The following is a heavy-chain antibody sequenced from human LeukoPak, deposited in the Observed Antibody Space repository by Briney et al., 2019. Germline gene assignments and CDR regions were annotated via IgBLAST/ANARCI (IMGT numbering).Heavy chain of an antibody. CDR3: ATWGIVVD. CDR1: ADPLSHFY. D-gene: IGHD3-22*01. J-gene: IGHJ4*02. CDR2: INPNSGGT. V-gene: IGHV1-2*02. Sequence: ASVKVFCQGSADPLSHFYLHWVRPAPGEGLEWMGWINPNSGGTNYAQKFQGRVTMTSDTSISTAYMELSRLRSEDTAVYYCATWGIVVDWGQGTLVTVSS.